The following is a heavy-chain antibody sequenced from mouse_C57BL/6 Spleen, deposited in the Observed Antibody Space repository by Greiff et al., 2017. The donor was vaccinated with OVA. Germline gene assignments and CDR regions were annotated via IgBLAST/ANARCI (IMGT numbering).Heavy chain of an antibody. D-gene: IGHD1-1*01. CDR1: GFNIKDYY. CDR3: TTSYYGSSYVGAY. V-gene: IGHV14-1*01. CDR2: IDPEDGDT. Sequence: EVKLVESGAELVRPGASVKLSCTASGFNIKDYYMHWVKQRPEQGLEWIGRIDPEDGDTEYAPKFQGKATMTADTSSNTAYLQLSSLTSEDTAVYYCTTSYYGSSYVGAYWGQGTLVTVSA. J-gene: IGHJ3*01.